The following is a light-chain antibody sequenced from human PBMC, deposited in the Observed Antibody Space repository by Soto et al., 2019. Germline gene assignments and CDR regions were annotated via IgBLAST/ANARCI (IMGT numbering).Light chain of an antibody. V-gene: IGLV1-40*01. CDR3: QSYDISLSGWV. CDR1: SSNIGAGYD. Sequence: QSVLTQPPSVSGAPGQRVTISCTGSSSNIGAGYDVHWYQQLPGTAPKLLIYSNSNRPSGVPDRFSGSKSGTSASLAITGLQAEDEAAYYCQSYDISLSGWVFGGGTKLTVL. J-gene: IGLJ3*02. CDR2: SNS.